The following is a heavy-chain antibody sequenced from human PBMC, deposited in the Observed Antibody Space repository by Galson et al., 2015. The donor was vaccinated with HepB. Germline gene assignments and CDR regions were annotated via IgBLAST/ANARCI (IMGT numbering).Heavy chain of an antibody. CDR1: GFTFTSSA. J-gene: IGHJ6*02. CDR2: IVVGSGNT. Sequence: SVKVSCKASGFTFTSSAVQWVRQARGQRLEWIGWIVVGSGNTNYAQKFQERVTITRDMSTSTAYMELSSLRSEDTAVYYCAAAIPPYYGSGSYSTIYYYYGMDVWGQGTTVTVSS. V-gene: IGHV1-58*01. CDR3: AAAIPPYYGSGSYSTIYYYYGMDV. D-gene: IGHD3-10*01.